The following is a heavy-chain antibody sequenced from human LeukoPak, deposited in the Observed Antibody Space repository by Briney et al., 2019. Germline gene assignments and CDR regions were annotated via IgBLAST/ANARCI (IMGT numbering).Heavy chain of an antibody. CDR2: VYYSGNT. CDR1: GGSISNSGYY. D-gene: IGHD4-17*01. V-gene: IGHV4-39*01. Sequence: SETLSLTCTVSGGSISNSGYYWGWIRQPPGKGLEWIGSVYYSGNTNYNPSLKNRVTISVGTSKNQFSLKLRSVTAADTAVFYCARQGYADFSPRPFDYWGQGTLVTVSS. CDR3: ARQGYADFSPRPFDY. J-gene: IGHJ4*02.